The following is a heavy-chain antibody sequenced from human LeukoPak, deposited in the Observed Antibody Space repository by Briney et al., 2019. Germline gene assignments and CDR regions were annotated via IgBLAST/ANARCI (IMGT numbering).Heavy chain of an antibody. CDR2: FDPEDGET. CDR1: GYTLTELS. CDR3: ARGGCDFWSGLFDP. D-gene: IGHD3-3*01. Sequence: ASVKVSCKVSGYTLTELSMHWVRQAPGKGLEWMGGFDPEDGETIYAQKFQGRVTMTRNTSISTAYMELSSLRSEDTAVYYCARGGCDFWSGLFDPWGQGTLVTVSS. V-gene: IGHV1-24*01. J-gene: IGHJ5*02.